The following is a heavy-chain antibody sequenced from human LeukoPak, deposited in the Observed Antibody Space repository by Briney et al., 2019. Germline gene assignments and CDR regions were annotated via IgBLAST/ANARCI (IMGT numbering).Heavy chain of an antibody. D-gene: IGHD5-18*01. Sequence: GSLRLSCAASGFAFGDYSMNWVRQAPGKGLEWVSYISTSGLSTYYADSVKGRFTISRDNAKNSLYLQTNGLRAEDTAVYYCARDPTPTQLWFRGTFDYWGQGALVTVSS. J-gene: IGHJ4*02. CDR2: ISTSGLST. CDR3: ARDPTPTQLWFRGTFDY. V-gene: IGHV3-48*01. CDR1: GFAFGDYS.